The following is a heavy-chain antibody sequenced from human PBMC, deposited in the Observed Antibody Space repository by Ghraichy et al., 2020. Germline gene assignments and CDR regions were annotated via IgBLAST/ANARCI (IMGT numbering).Heavy chain of an antibody. Sequence: GGSPRLSCAASGFTFSNYAMSWVRQAPGKGLEWVAAISASGGSTDHADSVKGRFTISRDNSKNTLYLQMNSLRAEDTALYYCAKHHRSTVTYNWFDPWGQGTLVTVSS. V-gene: IGHV3-23*01. CDR3: AKHHRSTVTYNWFDP. J-gene: IGHJ5*02. CDR1: GFTFSNYA. CDR2: ISASGGST. D-gene: IGHD4-17*01.